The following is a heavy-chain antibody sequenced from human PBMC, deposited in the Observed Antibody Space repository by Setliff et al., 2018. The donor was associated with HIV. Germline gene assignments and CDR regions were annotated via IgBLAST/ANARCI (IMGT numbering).Heavy chain of an antibody. CDR2: IYHSGST. CDR1: GGSINGSNW. Sequence: KPSETLSLTCAVSGGSINGSNWWSWVRQPPGKGLEWIGEIYHSGSTNYNPSLKSRVTISVDKSNNQFSLKMNYVTAADAALYYCATVTMVRLIGVYHMDVWGKGTQVTSP. V-gene: IGHV4-4*02. D-gene: IGHD3-10*01. CDR3: ATVTMVRLIGVYHMDV. J-gene: IGHJ6*03.